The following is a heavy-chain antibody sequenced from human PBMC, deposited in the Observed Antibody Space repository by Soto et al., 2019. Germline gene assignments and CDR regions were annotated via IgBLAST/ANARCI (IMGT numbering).Heavy chain of an antibody. D-gene: IGHD3-16*02. CDR3: AKFRKLRLGELSLRAFDI. CDR1: GFTFSSYA. Sequence: GGSLRLSCAASGFTFSSYAMSWVRQAPGKGLEWVSAISGSGGSTYYADSVKGRFTISRDNSKNTLYLQMNSLRAEDTAVYYCAKFRKLRLGELSLRAFDIWGQGTMVTVSS. J-gene: IGHJ3*02. V-gene: IGHV3-23*01. CDR2: ISGSGGST.